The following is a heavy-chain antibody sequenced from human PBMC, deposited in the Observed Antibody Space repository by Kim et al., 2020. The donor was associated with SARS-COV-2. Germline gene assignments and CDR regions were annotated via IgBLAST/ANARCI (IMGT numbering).Heavy chain of an antibody. CDR2: ISYDGSNK. J-gene: IGHJ4*02. Sequence: GGSLRLSCAASGFTFSSYAMHWVRQAPGKGLEWVAVISYDGSNKYYADSVKGRFTISRDNSKNTLYLQMNSLRAEDTAVYYCARDHTAMVREALDYWGQG. V-gene: IGHV3-30*04. CDR3: ARDHTAMVREALDY. CDR1: GFTFSSYA. D-gene: IGHD5-18*01.